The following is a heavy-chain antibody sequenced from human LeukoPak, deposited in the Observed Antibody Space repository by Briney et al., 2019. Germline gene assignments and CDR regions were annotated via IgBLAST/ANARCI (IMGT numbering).Heavy chain of an antibody. D-gene: IGHD4-23*01. CDR3: AKARALDDFGGNSDWYFDL. V-gene: IGHV1-2*02. CDR2: INPNNDGT. CDR1: GYTFTDSY. J-gene: IGHJ2*01. Sequence: ASVKVSCKASGYTFTDSYVHWVRQAPGQGLEWMGWINPNNDGTMFAQKFQGRVTMTKDTSITTASMELTRLTSDDTALYYRAKARALDDFGGNSDWYFDLWGRGTLVTVSS.